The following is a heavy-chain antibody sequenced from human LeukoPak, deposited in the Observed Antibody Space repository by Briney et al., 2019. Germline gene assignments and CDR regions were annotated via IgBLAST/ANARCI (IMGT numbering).Heavy chain of an antibody. J-gene: IGHJ4*02. D-gene: IGHD3-16*01. V-gene: IGHV3-7*04. Sequence: PGGSLRLSCAASGLTFRSYWTSWVRQAPGKGLEWVANIKQDGSEKYYVDSVKGRFTISRDNAKNSLYLQMNSLRAEDTAVYYCARGRGLDYWGQGTLVTVSS. CDR2: IKQDGSEK. CDR3: ARGRGLDY. CDR1: GLTFRSYW.